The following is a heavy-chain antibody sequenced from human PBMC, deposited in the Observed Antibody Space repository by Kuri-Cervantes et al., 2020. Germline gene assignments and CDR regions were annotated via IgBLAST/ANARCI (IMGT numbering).Heavy chain of an antibody. Sequence: GGSLRLSCAASGFTVSSNYMSWVRQAPGKGLEWVSVIYSGGSTYYADSVKGRFTISRDNSKNTLYLQVNSLTAEDTAVYYCAKSYSSGWTYGMDVWGQGTTVTVSS. CDR2: IYSGGST. J-gene: IGHJ6*02. D-gene: IGHD6-19*01. CDR1: GFTVSSNY. CDR3: AKSYSSGWTYGMDV. V-gene: IGHV3-66*01.